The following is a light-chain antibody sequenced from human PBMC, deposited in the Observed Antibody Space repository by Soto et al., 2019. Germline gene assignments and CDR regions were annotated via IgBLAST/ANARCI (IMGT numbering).Light chain of an antibody. CDR3: HQRQSWPRT. Sequence: EIVLTQSPGTLSLSPGERATLSCRASQSVSSTYLAWYQQKPGQAPRLLIYEASIRAAGIPARFGASGTGTDFTLTISDVQPEDFAVYYCHQRQSWPRTFGQGTKVDIK. CDR2: EAS. J-gene: IGKJ1*01. CDR1: QSVSSTY. V-gene: IGKV3D-20*02.